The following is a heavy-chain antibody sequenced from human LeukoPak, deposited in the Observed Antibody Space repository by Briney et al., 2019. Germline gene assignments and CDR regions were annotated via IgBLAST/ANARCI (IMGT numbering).Heavy chain of an antibody. D-gene: IGHD3-16*01. CDR2: IYYSGST. CDR1: GGSIRSSYFY. V-gene: IGHV4-39*01. Sequence: SETLSLTCTVSGGSIRSSYFYWGWIRRPPGTGLEWIGSIYYSGSTYYNPSLKSRVTISVDTSKNQFSLKLSSVIAADTAVYYCARSGGGKGDNREFDYWGQGTLVTVSS. CDR3: ARSGGGKGDNREFDY. J-gene: IGHJ4*02.